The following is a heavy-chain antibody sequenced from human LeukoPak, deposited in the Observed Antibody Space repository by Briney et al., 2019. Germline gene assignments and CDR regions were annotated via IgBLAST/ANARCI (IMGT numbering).Heavy chain of an antibody. V-gene: IGHV4-39*01. CDR2: IYYSGST. CDR1: GGSISSSSYY. J-gene: IGHJ3*02. D-gene: IGHD2/OR15-2a*01. CDR3: ARHAGFLGAFGI. Sequence: SETLSLTCTVSGGSISSSSYYWGWIRQPPGKGLEWIGSIYYSGSTYYNPSLKSRVTISVDTSKNQFSLKLSSVTAADTAVYYCARHAGFLGAFGIWGQGTMVTVSS.